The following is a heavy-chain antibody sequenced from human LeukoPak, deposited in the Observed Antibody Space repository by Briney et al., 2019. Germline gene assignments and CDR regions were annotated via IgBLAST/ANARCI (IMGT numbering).Heavy chain of an antibody. V-gene: IGHV1-69*05. D-gene: IGHD2-15*01. CDR1: GGTFSSYA. J-gene: IGHJ4*02. CDR3: ARDIALSMTYFDY. Sequence: SVKVSCKASGGTFSSYAISWVRQAPGQGLEWMGGIIPIFGTANYAQKLQGRVTMTTDTSTSTAYMELRSLRSDDTAVYYCARDIALSMTYFDYWGQGTLVTVSS. CDR2: IIPIFGTA.